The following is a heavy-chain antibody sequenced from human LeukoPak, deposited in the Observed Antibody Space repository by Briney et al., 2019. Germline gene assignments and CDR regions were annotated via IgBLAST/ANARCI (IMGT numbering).Heavy chain of an antibody. CDR2: ISSSSRSI. Sequence: PGGSLRLSCAASGFTFSSYRMNWVRQAPGRGMEWVSYISSSSRSIYYADSVKGRFTISRDNANNSLSLQMNSLRDEDTAVYYCVLGSPFDYGGQGTLVTVSS. CDR3: VLGSPFDY. D-gene: IGHD3-10*01. V-gene: IGHV3-48*02. CDR1: GFTFSSYR. J-gene: IGHJ4*02.